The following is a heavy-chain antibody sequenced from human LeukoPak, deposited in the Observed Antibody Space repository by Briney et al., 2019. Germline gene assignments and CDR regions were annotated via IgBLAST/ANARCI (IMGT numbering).Heavy chain of an antibody. V-gene: IGHV4-59*01. CDR2: IYYSGST. Sequence: PSETLSLTCTVSGGSISSYYWSWIRQPPGKGLEWIGYIYYSGSTNYNPSLKSRVTISVDTSKNQFSLKLSSVTAADTAVYYCARGPLWFGELNYYYGMDVWGQGTTVTVSS. J-gene: IGHJ6*02. D-gene: IGHD3-10*01. CDR1: GGSISSYY. CDR3: ARGPLWFGELNYYYGMDV.